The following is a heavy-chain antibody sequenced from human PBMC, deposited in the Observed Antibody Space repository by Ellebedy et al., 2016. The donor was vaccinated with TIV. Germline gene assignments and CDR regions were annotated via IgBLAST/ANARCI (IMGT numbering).Heavy chain of an antibody. CDR3: ARDDPSGWLDP. CDR2: IYYSGST. J-gene: IGHJ5*02. CDR1: GGSVSSGRYY. V-gene: IGHV4-61*01. Sequence: MLSETLSLTCTVSGGSVSSGRYYWSWIRQPPGKGLEWVGYIYYSGSTNYNPSLKSRVTISIDTSKNQFSLRLTSVTAADTAVYYCARDDPSGWLDPWGQGTLVTVSS. D-gene: IGHD3-10*01.